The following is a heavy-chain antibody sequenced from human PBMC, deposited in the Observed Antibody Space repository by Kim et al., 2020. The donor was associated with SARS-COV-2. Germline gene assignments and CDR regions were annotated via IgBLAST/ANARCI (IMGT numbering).Heavy chain of an antibody. V-gene: IGHV3-9*01. CDR1: GFTFGDYA. CDR2: ISWNSGSI. CDR3: AKAIRRVEMATIGRFGGVDY. J-gene: IGHJ4*02. D-gene: IGHD5-12*01. Sequence: GGSLRLSCAASGFTFGDYAMHWVRQAPGKGLEWVSGISWNSGSIGYADSVKGRFTISRDNAKNSLYLQMNSLRAEDTALYYCAKAIRRVEMATIGRFGGVDYWGQGTLVTVSS.